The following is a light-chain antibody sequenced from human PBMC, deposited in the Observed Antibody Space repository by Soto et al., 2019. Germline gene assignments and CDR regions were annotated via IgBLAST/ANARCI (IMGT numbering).Light chain of an antibody. CDR3: QQYNSYPWT. V-gene: IGKV1-5*01. CDR1: QSISSW. CDR2: DAS. J-gene: IGKJ1*01. Sequence: DIQMTQPPSTLSASVGDRVTITCRASQSISSWLAWYQQKPGKAPKLLIYDASSLESGVPSRFSGSGSGTEFTLTITSLQPDDFATYYCQQYNSYPWTFGQGTRWISN.